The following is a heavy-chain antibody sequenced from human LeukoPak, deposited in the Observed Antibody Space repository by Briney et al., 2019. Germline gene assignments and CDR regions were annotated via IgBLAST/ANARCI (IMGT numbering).Heavy chain of an antibody. V-gene: IGHV3-69-1*01. D-gene: IGHD7-27*01. Sequence: GGSLRLSRVASGFTFSSYSMNWVRQAPGKGLEWVSSMTSRNTIFYADSVKGRFTISRDNAKNSLYLQMNSLRAEDTAMYFCARDPAPGDCWGQGTLVTVSS. CDR2: MTSRNTI. CDR3: ARDPAPGDC. CDR1: GFTFSSYS. J-gene: IGHJ4*02.